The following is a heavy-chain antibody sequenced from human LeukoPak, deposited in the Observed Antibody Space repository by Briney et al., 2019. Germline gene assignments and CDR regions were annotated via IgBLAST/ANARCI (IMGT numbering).Heavy chain of an antibody. CDR3: ARDPSGYENTFADY. J-gene: IGHJ4*02. V-gene: IGHV1-18*01. D-gene: IGHD5-12*01. CDR1: GYTFTSYG. Sequence: GASVKVSCKASGYTFTSYGISWVRQAPGQGLEWMGWVSAYNGNTNYAQKLQGRVTMTTDTSTSTAYTELRSLRSDDTAVYYCARDPSGYENTFADYWGQGTLVTVSS. CDR2: VSAYNGNT.